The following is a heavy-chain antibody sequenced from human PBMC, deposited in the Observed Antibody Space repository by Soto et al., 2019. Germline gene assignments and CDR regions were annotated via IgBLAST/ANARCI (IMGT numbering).Heavy chain of an antibody. CDR1: GGTFSSYT. D-gene: IGHD3-3*01. J-gene: IGHJ3*02. CDR2: IIPILGIA. CDR3: ARGDSEEWLFGAFDI. V-gene: IGHV1-69*02. Sequence: SVKVSCKASGGTFSSYTISWVRQAPGQGLEWMGRIIPILGIANYAQKFQGRVTITADKSTSTAYMGLSSLRSEDTAVCYCARGDSEEWLFGAFDIWGQGTMVTVSS.